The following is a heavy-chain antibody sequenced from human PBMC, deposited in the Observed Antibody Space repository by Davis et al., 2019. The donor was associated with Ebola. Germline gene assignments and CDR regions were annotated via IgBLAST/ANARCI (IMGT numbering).Heavy chain of an antibody. J-gene: IGHJ4*03. D-gene: IGHD4-23*01. V-gene: IGHV4-31*03. CDR2: IFSSGST. CDR1: GDSINTNDYY. CDR3: ARATRGSVALDY. Sequence: SETLSLTCTVSGDSINTNDYYWSWIRQHPGKGLEWIGYIFSSGSTYYNPSLKSRVTMSVDTSKNQFSLHLASVTAADTALYYCARATRGSVALDYWGQGSLVTVSS.